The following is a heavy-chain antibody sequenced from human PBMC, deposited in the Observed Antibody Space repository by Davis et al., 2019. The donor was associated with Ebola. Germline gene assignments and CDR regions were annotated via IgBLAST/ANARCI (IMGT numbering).Heavy chain of an antibody. D-gene: IGHD2-21*02. CDR3: ARLTDYYGMDV. CDR2: ITGSGGSA. CDR1: GFTFATYA. Sequence: GGSLRLSCAASGFTFATYAMNWVRQAPGKGLEWVSAITGSGGSAYFADSVKGRFTVSRDNSKNTLFFQMNSLRAEDTAVYYCARLTDYYGMDVWGKGTTVTVSS. V-gene: IGHV3-23*01. J-gene: IGHJ6*04.